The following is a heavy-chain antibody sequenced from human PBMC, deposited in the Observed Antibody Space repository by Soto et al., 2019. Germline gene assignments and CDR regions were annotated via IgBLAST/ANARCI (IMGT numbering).Heavy chain of an antibody. V-gene: IGHV4-39*07. J-gene: IGHJ4*02. CDR3: ARGLGQWLGLDY. CDR1: GGPISTSRSY. D-gene: IGHD6-19*01. Sequence: PSETLSLSCNASGGPISTSRSYWAWIRQPPGEGLEWIANIFYSGSTYYNPSLKSRVTISVDTSKNQFSLKLRSVTAADTAVYYCARGLGQWLGLDYWGQGTQVTVSS. CDR2: IFYSGST.